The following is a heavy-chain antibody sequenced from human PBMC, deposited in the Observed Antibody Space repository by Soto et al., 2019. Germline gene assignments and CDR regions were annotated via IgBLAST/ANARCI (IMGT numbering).Heavy chain of an antibody. Sequence: QVQLQESGPGLVKPSQTLSLTCTVSGGSISSGGYYWSWIRQHPGKGLEWIGYIYYSGSTYYNPSLQSRVTILVDTSKNQFSLKLSSVTAADTAVYYCARDPAVVTPTYYYYYGMDVWGQGTTVTVSS. V-gene: IGHV4-31*03. CDR3: ARDPAVVTPTYYYYYGMDV. D-gene: IGHD2-21*02. CDR2: IYYSGST. CDR1: GGSISSGGYY. J-gene: IGHJ6*02.